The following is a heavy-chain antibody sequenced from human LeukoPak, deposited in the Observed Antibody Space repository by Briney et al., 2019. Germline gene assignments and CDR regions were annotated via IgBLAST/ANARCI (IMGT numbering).Heavy chain of an antibody. D-gene: IGHD5-24*01. Sequence: PSETLSLTCTVSGGSISSYYWSWIRQPPGKGLEWIGYIYYSGSTNYNPSLKSRVTISVDTSKNQFSLKLSSVTAADTAEYYCARRGRWLQFRPPFDYWGQGTLVTVSS. CDR2: IYYSGST. V-gene: IGHV4-59*12. CDR3: ARRGRWLQFRPPFDY. CDR1: GGSISSYY. J-gene: IGHJ4*02.